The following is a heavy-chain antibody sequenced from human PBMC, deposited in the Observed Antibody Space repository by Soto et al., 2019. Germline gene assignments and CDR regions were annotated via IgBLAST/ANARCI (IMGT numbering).Heavy chain of an antibody. J-gene: IGHJ3*02. Sequence: QVQLQVSGPGLVKPSQTLSLTCTVSGGSISSGDYYWSWIRQPPGKGLEWIGYIYYSGSTYYNPSLKRRVTISVDTSKNQFSLKLSSVTAADTAVYYCARDNYYDSSGYSTGTYAFDIWGQGTMVTVSS. CDR3: ARDNYYDSSGYSTGTYAFDI. CDR2: IYYSGST. CDR1: GGSISSGDYY. V-gene: IGHV4-30-4*01. D-gene: IGHD3-22*01.